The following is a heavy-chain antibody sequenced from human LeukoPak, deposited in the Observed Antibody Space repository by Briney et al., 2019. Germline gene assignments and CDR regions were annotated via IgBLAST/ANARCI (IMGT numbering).Heavy chain of an antibody. V-gene: IGHV4-4*07. CDR3: ARDRSYSSSIIYYFDY. Sequence: SETLSLTCTVSGGSISSYYWSWIRQPAGKGLEWIGRIYTSGSTNYNPSLKSRVTMSVDTSKNQFSLKLSSVTAADTAVSYCARDRSYSSSIIYYFDYWGQGTLVTVSS. CDR1: GGSISSYY. J-gene: IGHJ4*02. D-gene: IGHD6-6*01. CDR2: IYTSGST.